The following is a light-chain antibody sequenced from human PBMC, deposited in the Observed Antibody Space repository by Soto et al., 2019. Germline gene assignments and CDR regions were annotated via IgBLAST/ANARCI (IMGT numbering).Light chain of an antibody. Sequence: DIQMTQSPSTLSASVGDRVTITCRASQSTSSWLAWYQQKPGKAPKLLIYDASSLESGVPSRFSGSGSGTEFTLTISSLQPHDFATYYCQQYNSYSTFGQGTKVEIK. J-gene: IGKJ1*01. CDR3: QQYNSYST. CDR1: QSTSSW. CDR2: DAS. V-gene: IGKV1-5*01.